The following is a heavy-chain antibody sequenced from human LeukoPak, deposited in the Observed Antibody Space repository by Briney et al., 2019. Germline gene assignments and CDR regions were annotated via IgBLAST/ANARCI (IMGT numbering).Heavy chain of an antibody. CDR3: ARVQGSSGPGIFEY. V-gene: IGHV3-7*01. D-gene: IGHD6-19*01. CDR2: INQDGSEK. Sequence: GGSPRLSCAASGLTLSNYWMSWVRQPPGKGLEWVANINQDGSEKYYVDSVKGRFTISRDNARSSLYLQMNSLRVEDTAVYYCARVQGSSGPGIFEYWGQGTLVPVSS. CDR1: GLTLSNYW. J-gene: IGHJ4*02.